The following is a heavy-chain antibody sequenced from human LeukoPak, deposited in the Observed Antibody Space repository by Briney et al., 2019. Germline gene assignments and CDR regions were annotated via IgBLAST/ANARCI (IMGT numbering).Heavy chain of an antibody. CDR3: ARDLGQQLGANWFDP. CDR1: GYTFTSYA. CDR2: INAGNGNT. V-gene: IGHV1-3*01. D-gene: IGHD6-13*01. J-gene: IGHJ5*02. Sequence: GASVKVSCKASGYTFTSYAMHWVRQAPGQRLEWMGWINAGNGNTKYSQKFQGRVTITRDTSASTAYMELSSLRSEDTAVYYCARDLGQQLGANWFDPWGQGTLVTVSS.